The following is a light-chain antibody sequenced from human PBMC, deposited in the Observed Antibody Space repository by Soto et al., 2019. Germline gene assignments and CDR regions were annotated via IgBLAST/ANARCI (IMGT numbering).Light chain of an antibody. J-gene: IGKJ4*01. V-gene: IGKV3-11*01. CDR2: DAS. CDR1: QSVSSY. Sequence: EIVLPQSPATVSLSPGERATLSCWASQSVSSYLAWYQHKPGQAPRLLIYDASKSATGIPDRFSGSGSGTDFTLTISSLEPEDFAIYYCQQRRDWVTFGGGTKVEIK. CDR3: QQRRDWVT.